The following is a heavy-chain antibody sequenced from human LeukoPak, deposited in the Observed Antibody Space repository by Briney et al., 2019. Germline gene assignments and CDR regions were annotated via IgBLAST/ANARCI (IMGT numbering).Heavy chain of an antibody. CDR1: GYTFTGYY. CDR3: AREVAMVRGVITPVGWFDP. CDR2: INPNSGGT. J-gene: IGHJ5*02. V-gene: IGHV1-2*02. D-gene: IGHD3-10*01. Sequence: ASVKVSCKASGYTFTGYYMHWVRQAPGQGLEWMGWINPNSGGTNYAQKFQGRVTMTRDTSISTAYMELSRLRSNDTAVYYCAREVAMVRGVITPVGWFDPWGQGTLVTVSS.